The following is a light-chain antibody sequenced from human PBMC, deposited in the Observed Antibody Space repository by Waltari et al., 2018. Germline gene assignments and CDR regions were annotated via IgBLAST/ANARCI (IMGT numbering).Light chain of an antibody. CDR1: QNINTW. Sequence: DIQMTQSPSTLSASVGDRVTITCRASQNINTWLTWYQQKPGKAPNRLIYKASRLQSGGPSRFSGSGSVTEFALTINSLQPDDFATYYCQQYDTYPWTFGHGTKVEIK. J-gene: IGKJ1*01. CDR2: KAS. V-gene: IGKV1-5*03. CDR3: QQYDTYPWT.